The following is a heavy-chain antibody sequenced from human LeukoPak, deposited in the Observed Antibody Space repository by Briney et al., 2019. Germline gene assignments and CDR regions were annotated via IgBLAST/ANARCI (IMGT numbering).Heavy chain of an antibody. J-gene: IGHJ6*03. CDR2: INSNSSYK. CDR1: GFTFSNYS. Sequence: GGSLRLSCAASGFTFSNYSMNWVRQAPGKGLEWVSYINSNSSYKYYADSVKGRFTVSRDNAKNSLYLQMNRLRAEDTAVYYCARGIVATIYLYYYYYMDVSGKGATVTVSS. D-gene: IGHD5-12*01. V-gene: IGHV3-21*05. CDR3: ARGIVATIYLYYYYYMDV.